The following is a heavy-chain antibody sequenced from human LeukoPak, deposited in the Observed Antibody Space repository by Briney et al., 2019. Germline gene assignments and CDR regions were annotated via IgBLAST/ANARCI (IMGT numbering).Heavy chain of an antibody. V-gene: IGHV4-39*01. J-gene: IGHJ4*02. CDR3: ARLSETKRFDY. D-gene: IGHD1-14*01. CDR2: IYYSGST. Sequence: PSETLSLTCTVSGGSISSSSYYWGWIRQPPGKGLEWIGSIYYSGSTYYNPSLKSRVTISVDTSKNQFSLKLSSVTAADTAVYYCARLSETKRFDYWGQGILVTVSS. CDR1: GGSISSSSYY.